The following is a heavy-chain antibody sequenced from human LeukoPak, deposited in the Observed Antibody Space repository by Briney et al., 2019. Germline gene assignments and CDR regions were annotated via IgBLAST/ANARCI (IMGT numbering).Heavy chain of an antibody. V-gene: IGHV3-7*04. CDR3: AGGWWPDYFDY. D-gene: IGHD2-8*02. J-gene: IGHJ4*02. CDR1: GFTFSTYW. CDR2: IKQDGSEK. Sequence: GGSLRLSCAASGFTFSTYWMSWVRQAPGKGLEWVASIKQDGSEKYYVDSVKGRFTISRDNAKNSLYLQMNSLRAEDTAVYYCAGGWWPDYFDYWGQGTLVTVSS.